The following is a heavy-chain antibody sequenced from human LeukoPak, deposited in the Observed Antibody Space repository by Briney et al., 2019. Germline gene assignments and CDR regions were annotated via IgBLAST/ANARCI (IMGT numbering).Heavy chain of an antibody. V-gene: IGHV3-7*01. CDR2: IKQDGSEK. Sequence: PGGSLRLSCAASGFTFSSYAMSWVRQAPGKGLEWVANIKQDGSEKYYVDSVKGRFTISRDNAKNSLYLQMNSLRAEDTAVYYCARTTRPGYSYGYDFSFWFDPWGQGTLVTVSS. D-gene: IGHD5-18*01. CDR1: GFTFSSYA. J-gene: IGHJ5*02. CDR3: ARTTRPGYSYGYDFSFWFDP.